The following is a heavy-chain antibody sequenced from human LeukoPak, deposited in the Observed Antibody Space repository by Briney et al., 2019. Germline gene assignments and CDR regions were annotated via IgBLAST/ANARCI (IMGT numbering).Heavy chain of an antibody. D-gene: IGHD3-22*01. CDR2: IYYSGST. V-gene: IGHV4-61*05. Sequence: PSETLSLTCTVSGGSISSSSYYWGWIRQPPGKGLEWIGYIYYSGSTNYNPSLKSRVTISVDTSKNQFSLKLSSVTAADTAVYYCARARDYDSSGYYYTDDAFDIWGQGTMVTVSS. J-gene: IGHJ3*02. CDR3: ARARDYDSSGYYYTDDAFDI. CDR1: GGSISSSSYY.